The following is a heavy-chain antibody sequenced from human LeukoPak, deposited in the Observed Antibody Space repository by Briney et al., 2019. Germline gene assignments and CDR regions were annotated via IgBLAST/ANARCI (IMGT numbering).Heavy chain of an antibody. D-gene: IGHD3-3*01. V-gene: IGHV4-59*08. CDR2: IYYSGST. CDR3: ARLGRFRNWFDP. J-gene: IGHJ5*02. CDR1: GGSISSYY. Sequence: SETLSLTCTVSGGSISSYYWSWIRQPPGKGLEWIGYIYYSGSTNYNPSLKSRVTISVDTSKNQFFLKLSSVTAADTAVYYCARLGRFRNWFDPWGQGTLVTVSS.